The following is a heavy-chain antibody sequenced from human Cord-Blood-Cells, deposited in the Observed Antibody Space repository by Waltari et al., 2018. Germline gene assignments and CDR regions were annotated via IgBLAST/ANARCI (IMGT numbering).Heavy chain of an antibody. CDR1: GGSISSYY. D-gene: IGHD6-19*01. J-gene: IGHJ3*02. CDR3: ARSGYSSGWFDAFDI. V-gene: IGHV4-4*07. CDR2: ISTSGST. Sequence: QVQLQESGPGLVKPSETLSLTCTVSGGSISSYYWSWIRQPAGKGLEWIGRISTSGSTNYNPSRKSRVTMSVDTSKNQFSLKLSSVTAADTAVYYCARSGYSSGWFDAFDIWGQGTMVTVSS.